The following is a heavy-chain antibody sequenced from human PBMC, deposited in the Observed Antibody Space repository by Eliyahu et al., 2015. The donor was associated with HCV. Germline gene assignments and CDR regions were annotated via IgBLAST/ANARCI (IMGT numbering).Heavy chain of an antibody. J-gene: IGHJ4*02. CDR3: ARDQDYYDSSGYQYPSY. CDR2: IIPILGIA. V-gene: IGHV1-69*04. D-gene: IGHD3-22*01. CDR1: GGTFSSYT. Sequence: EVKKPGSSVKVSCKASGGTFSSYTISWVRQAPGQGLEWMGRIIPILGIANYAQKFQGRVTITADKSTSTAYMELSSLRSEDTAVYYCARDQDYYDSSGYQYPSYWGQGTLVTVSS.